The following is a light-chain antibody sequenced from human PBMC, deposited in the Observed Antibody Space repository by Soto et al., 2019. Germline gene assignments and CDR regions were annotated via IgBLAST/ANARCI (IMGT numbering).Light chain of an antibody. CDR1: QGIRNG. J-gene: IGKJ2*02. V-gene: IGKV1-17*01. CDR3: LQHNTYPCT. Sequence: DIQMTQSPSSLSASVGDRVTITCRASQGIRNGLGGYQQKPGKAPKRLIYAASSLQSGVPSRFSGSGSGTEFTLTISSLQPEDFATYYCLQHNTYPCTFGQGTKLQIK. CDR2: AAS.